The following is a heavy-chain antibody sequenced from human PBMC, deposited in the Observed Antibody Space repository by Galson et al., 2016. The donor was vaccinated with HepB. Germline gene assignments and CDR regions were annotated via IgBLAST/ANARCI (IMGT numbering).Heavy chain of an antibody. J-gene: IGHJ4*02. Sequence: CAISGDSVSSNSVTWNWIRQSPSRGLEWLGRTLYRSKWSNDYAVSVKSRITINPDTSKNQFSLQLNSVTPDDTAVYYCAGGRSSSWDYWGQGTLVTVSS. CDR1: GDSVSSNSVT. CDR3: AGGRSSSWDY. D-gene: IGHD6-6*01. V-gene: IGHV6-1*01. CDR2: TLYRSKWSN.